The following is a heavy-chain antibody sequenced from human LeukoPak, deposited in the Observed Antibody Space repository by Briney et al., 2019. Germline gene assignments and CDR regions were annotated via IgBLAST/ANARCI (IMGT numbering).Heavy chain of an antibody. CDR1: GFTFSFYA. D-gene: IGHD1-26*01. J-gene: IGHJ6*03. V-gene: IGHV3-15*01. Sequence: GGSPRLSCAASGFTFSFYAMSWVRQAPGKGLEWVGRIKSKTDGGTTDYAAPVKGRFTISRDDSKNTLYLQMNSLKTEDTAVYYCTTEDKWELLGFLYYYYMDVWGKGTAVTVSS. CDR2: IKSKTDGGTT. CDR3: TTEDKWELLGFLYYYYMDV.